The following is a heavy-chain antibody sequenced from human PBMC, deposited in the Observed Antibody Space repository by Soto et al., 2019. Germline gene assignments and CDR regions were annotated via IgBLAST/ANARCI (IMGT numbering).Heavy chain of an antibody. CDR1: GYTFTSYD. CDR2: MNPNSGNT. Sequence: ASVKVSCKASGYTFTSYDINWVRQATGQGLEWMGWMNPNSGNTGYAQKIQGRVTMTRNTSISTAYMELSSLRSEDTAVYYCARAIRKKDIVVVVAATSGVYYYYMDVWGKGTTVTVSS. J-gene: IGHJ6*03. D-gene: IGHD2-15*01. V-gene: IGHV1-8*01. CDR3: ARAIRKKDIVVVVAATSGVYYYYMDV.